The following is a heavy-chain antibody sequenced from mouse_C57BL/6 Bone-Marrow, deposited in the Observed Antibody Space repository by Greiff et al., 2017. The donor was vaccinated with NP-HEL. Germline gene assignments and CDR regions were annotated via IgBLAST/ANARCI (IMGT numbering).Heavy chain of an antibody. Sequence: QVHVKQPGAELVMPGASVKLSCKASGYTFTSYWMHWVKQRPGQGLEWIGEIDPSDSYTNYNQKFKGKSTLTVDKSSSTAYMQLSSLTSEDSAVYYCAREGGLRRGDYWGQGTSVTVSS. CDR1: GYTFTSYW. V-gene: IGHV1-69*01. CDR3: AREGGLRRGDY. J-gene: IGHJ4*01. CDR2: IDPSDSYT. D-gene: IGHD2-4*01.